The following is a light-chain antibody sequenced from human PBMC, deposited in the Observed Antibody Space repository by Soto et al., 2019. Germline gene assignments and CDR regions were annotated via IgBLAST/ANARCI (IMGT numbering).Light chain of an antibody. V-gene: IGLV2-23*01. J-gene: IGLJ1*01. CDR1: SSDVGSYNL. CDR3: CSYAGSSTWV. CDR2: EGS. Sequence: QSALTQPASVSGSPGQSITISCTGTSSDVGSYNLVSWYQQHPGKAPKLMIYEGSKRPSGVSNRFSDSKSGNTASLTISGLQAEDEADYYCCSYAGSSTWVFGLGTKVNVL.